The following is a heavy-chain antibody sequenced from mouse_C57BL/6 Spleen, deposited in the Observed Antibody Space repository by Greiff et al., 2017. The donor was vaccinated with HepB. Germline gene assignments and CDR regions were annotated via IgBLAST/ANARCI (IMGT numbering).Heavy chain of an antibody. Sequence: VQLQQSGAELVRPGTSVKVSCKASGYAFTNYLIEWVKQRPGQGLEWIGVINPGSGGTNYNEKFKGKATLTADKSSSTAYMQLSSLTSEDSAVYFCAKYYYGMKGWFAYWGQGTLVTVSA. D-gene: IGHD1-1*01. J-gene: IGHJ3*01. CDR1: GYAFTNYL. V-gene: IGHV1-54*01. CDR3: AKYYYGMKGWFAY. CDR2: INPGSGGT.